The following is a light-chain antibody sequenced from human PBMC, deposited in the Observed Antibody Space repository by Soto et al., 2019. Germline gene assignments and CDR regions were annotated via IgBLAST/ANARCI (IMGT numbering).Light chain of an antibody. Sequence: QAVVTQEPSLTVSPGGTVTLTCASSTGAVTSGYYPNWFQQKPGQAPRALIYSTNKKHSWTPARFSGSLLGGQAALTLSGVQPEDEAEYYCLLYYGGALVVFGGGTKLTVL. CDR3: LLYYGGALVV. J-gene: IGLJ2*01. V-gene: IGLV7-43*01. CDR2: STN. CDR1: TGAVTSGYY.